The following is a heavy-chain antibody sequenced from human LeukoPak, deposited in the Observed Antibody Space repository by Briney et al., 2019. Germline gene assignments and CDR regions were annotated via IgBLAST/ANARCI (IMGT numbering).Heavy chain of an antibody. J-gene: IGHJ4*02. CDR1: GGTFSSYA. CDR2: IIPIFGTA. D-gene: IGHD6-19*01. Sequence: ASVKVSCKXSGGTFSSYAISWVRQAPRQGLEWMGRIIPIFGTANYAQKFQGRVTITTDESTSTAYMELSSLRSEDTAVYYCARDGVRLTAVAAPWYFDYWGQGTLVTVSP. V-gene: IGHV1-69*05. CDR3: ARDGVRLTAVAAPWYFDY.